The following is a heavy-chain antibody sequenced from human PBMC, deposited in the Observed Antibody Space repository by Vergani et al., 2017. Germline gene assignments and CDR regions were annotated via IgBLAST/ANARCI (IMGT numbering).Heavy chain of an antibody. CDR2: ISSSSSTI. Sequence: EVQLVESGGGLVQPGGSLRLSCAASGFTFSSYGMNWVRQAPGKGLEWVSYISSSSSTIYYADSVKGRFTISRDNAKNPLYLQMNSLGAEDTAVYYCERARYNWKYYYYYMDVWGKGTTVTVSS. J-gene: IGHJ6*03. CDR3: ERARYNWKYYYYYMDV. D-gene: IGHD1-20*01. CDR1: GFTFSSYG. V-gene: IGHV3-48*04.